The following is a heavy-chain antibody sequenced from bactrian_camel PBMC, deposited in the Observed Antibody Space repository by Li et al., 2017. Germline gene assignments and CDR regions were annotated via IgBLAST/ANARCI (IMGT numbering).Heavy chain of an antibody. J-gene: IGHJ4*01. D-gene: IGHD2*01. Sequence: HVQLVESGGGSVQAGGSLRLSCEVFGYTSDTNCMGWFRQAPGKEREGVAVIRGGIRRYADSVQGRFFIDWDNTKKLLYLQMSSLKPTDTAMYYCAADPFCRVGNGVALVPDYPNRGRGTQVTVS. V-gene: IGHV3S53*01. CDR3: AADPFCRVGNGVALVPDYPN. CDR1: GYTSDTNC. CDR2: IRGGIR.